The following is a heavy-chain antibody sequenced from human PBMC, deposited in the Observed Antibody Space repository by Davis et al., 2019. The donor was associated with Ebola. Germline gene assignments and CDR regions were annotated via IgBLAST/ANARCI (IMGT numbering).Heavy chain of an antibody. J-gene: IGHJ6*02. V-gene: IGHV3-23*01. CDR3: AKDIEDYGEVLDYYYGMDV. CDR1: GFTFSSYA. D-gene: IGHD4-17*01. Sequence: PGGSLRLSCAASGFTFSSYAMSWVRQAPGKGPEWVSAISGSGGSTYYADSVKGRFTISRDNSKNTLYLQMNSLRAEDTAVYYCAKDIEDYGEVLDYYYGMDVWGQGTTVTVSS. CDR2: ISGSGGST.